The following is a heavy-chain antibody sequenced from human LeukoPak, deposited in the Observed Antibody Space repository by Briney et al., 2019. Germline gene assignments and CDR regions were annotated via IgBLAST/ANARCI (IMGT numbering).Heavy chain of an antibody. CDR1: GYTFTSYY. CDR2: INPSGGST. CDR3: ARAPLPGESGSQDNWFDP. Sequence: GASVKVSCKASGYTFTSYYMHWVRQAPGQGLEWMGIINPSGGSTSYAQKFQGRVTMTRDTSTSTAYMELRSLRSDDTAVYYCARAPLPGESGSQDNWFDPWGQGTLVTVSS. V-gene: IGHV1-46*01. D-gene: IGHD1-26*01. J-gene: IGHJ5*02.